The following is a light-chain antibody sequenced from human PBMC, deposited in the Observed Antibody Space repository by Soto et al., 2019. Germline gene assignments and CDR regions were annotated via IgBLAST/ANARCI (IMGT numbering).Light chain of an antibody. CDR1: SSDVGGYNY. Sequence: QSALTQPRSVYGSARQSVTISCTGTSSDVGGYNYVSWYQQHPGKAPKHMIYDVSKRPSGVPDRFSGSKSGNTASLTISGLQAEDEADYYCCSYAGSYPAWVFGGGTKVTVL. J-gene: IGLJ3*02. CDR3: CSYAGSYPAWV. CDR2: DVS. V-gene: IGLV2-11*01.